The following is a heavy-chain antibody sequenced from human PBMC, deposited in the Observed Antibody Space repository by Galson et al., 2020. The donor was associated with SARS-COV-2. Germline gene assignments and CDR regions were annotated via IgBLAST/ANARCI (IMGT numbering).Heavy chain of an antibody. V-gene: IGHV1-2*02. CDR2: INAKTGDT. CDR3: SRDRIGDGVYRDDN. CDR1: GYTFTDYY. J-gene: IGHJ4*02. D-gene: IGHD3-16*02. Sequence: ASVKVSCQASGYTFTDYYTHWVRQAPGQGLEWLGWINAKTGDTKYAQKLQGRVTMTRDTSVSTAYMELSKLTSYDTAMYYCSRDRIGDGVYRDDNWGQGTLVTVSS.